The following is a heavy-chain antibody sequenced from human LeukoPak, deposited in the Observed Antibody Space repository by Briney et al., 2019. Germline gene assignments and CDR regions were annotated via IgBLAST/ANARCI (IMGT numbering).Heavy chain of an antibody. CDR2: THYSGST. D-gene: IGHD2-15*01. V-gene: IGHV4-59*01. J-gene: IGHJ4*02. Sequence: SETLSLTCTVSGGSISSYYWSWIRQPPEKGLEWIGYTHYSGSTKYNPSLKSRLTMSLDTSKNQFSLRLSSVTAADTAVYYCARDGGGPLPDYWGQGTLVTVSS. CDR1: GGSISSYY. CDR3: ARDGGGPLPDY.